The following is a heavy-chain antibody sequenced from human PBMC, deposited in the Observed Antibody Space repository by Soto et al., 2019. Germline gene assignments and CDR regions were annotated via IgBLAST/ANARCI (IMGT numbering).Heavy chain of an antibody. V-gene: IGHV4-31*03. D-gene: IGHD5-12*01. J-gene: IGHJ5*02. Sequence: TVSVTCTFSGGSISSGGYYWSWIRQHPGKVLEWIGYIYYSGSTYYNPSLKSRVTISVDTSKNQFSLKLSSVTAADTAVYYCARDIAATGFFDPWGQGTLVTVSS. CDR3: ARDIAATGFFDP. CDR2: IYYSGST. CDR1: GGSISSGGYY.